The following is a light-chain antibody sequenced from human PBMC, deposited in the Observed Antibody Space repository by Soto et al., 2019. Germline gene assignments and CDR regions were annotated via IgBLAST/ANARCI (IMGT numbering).Light chain of an antibody. CDR1: SSNIGGNT. V-gene: IGLV1-44*01. J-gene: IGLJ1*01. Sequence: QSVLTQTPSVSGTPGQRVTISCSGSSSNIGGNTVNWYQHLPGTAPKVLIYSDDQQPSGVPDRFSGSKSGTSASLAISGLQSEDEADYYCVTWDESLNSRVFGTGTKVTVL. CDR3: VTWDESLNSRV. CDR2: SDD.